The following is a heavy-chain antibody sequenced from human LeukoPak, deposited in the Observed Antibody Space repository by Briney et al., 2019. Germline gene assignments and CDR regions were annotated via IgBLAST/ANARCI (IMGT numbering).Heavy chain of an antibody. CDR1: GHTITSYA. J-gene: IGHJ5*02. V-gene: IGHV1-3*01. Sequence: ASVKVSCKASGHTITSYAMHRVRQASGQRLEWMGWINAGNGNTKYSQKFQGRVTITRDTSASTAYMELSSLRSEDTAVYYCARDYCSSTSCYGFDPWGQGTLVTVSS. CDR3: ARDYCSSTSCYGFDP. CDR2: INAGNGNT. D-gene: IGHD2-2*01.